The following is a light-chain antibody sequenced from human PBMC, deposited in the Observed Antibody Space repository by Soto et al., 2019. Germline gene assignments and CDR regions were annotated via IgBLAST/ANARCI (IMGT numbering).Light chain of an antibody. Sequence: EIVMTQSPATLSVSPGERATLSCRASQSVSSNLAWYQQKPGQAPRLLIYGASTRATGIPATFSGSGSGTEFTLSISSLQFEDFAVYYCQQYNKWPLTFGGGTKVEIK. J-gene: IGKJ4*01. CDR1: QSVSSN. CDR2: GAS. CDR3: QQYNKWPLT. V-gene: IGKV3-15*01.